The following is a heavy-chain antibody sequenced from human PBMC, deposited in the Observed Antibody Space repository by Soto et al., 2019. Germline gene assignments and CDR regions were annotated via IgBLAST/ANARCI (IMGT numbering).Heavy chain of an antibody. CDR2: VSGSGANT. Sequence: LRLSCAASGITFSSYAMSWVRQAPGKGLEWVSTVSGSGANTYYADSVKGRFTISRDNSENTLYLQMISLRAEDMAIYYCAKGPHSSGWHYFDYWGQGTLVTVSS. D-gene: IGHD6-19*01. V-gene: IGHV3-23*01. CDR1: GITFSSYA. J-gene: IGHJ4*02. CDR3: AKGPHSSGWHYFDY.